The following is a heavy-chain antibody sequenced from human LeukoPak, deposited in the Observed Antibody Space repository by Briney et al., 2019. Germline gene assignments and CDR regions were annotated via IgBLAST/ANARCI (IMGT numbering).Heavy chain of an antibody. J-gene: IGHJ4*02. CDR3: ARSSSCDY. Sequence: PGGSLRLSCVASGFTVSSTYMTWVRQARGTGLEWVSVIYGGGSTYYADSVKGRFTISRDNSKNTLYLQMNSLRVEDTAMYYCARSSSCDYWCQRTQVTVSS. CDR1: GFTVSSTY. V-gene: IGHV3-53*01. D-gene: IGHD6-13*01. CDR2: IYGGGST.